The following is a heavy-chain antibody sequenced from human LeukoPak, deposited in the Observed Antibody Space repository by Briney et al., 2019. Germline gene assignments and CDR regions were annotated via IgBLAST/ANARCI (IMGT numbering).Heavy chain of an antibody. Sequence: PSETLSLTCAVYGGSFSGYYWSWIRQPPGKGLEWIGEINHSGSTNYNPSLKSRVTISVDTSKNQFSLKLSSVTAADTAVYYCARDVIVVVPAADYYGMDVWGQGTTVTVSS. J-gene: IGHJ6*02. CDR1: GGSFSGYY. CDR3: ARDVIVVVPAADYYGMDV. D-gene: IGHD2-2*01. V-gene: IGHV4-34*01. CDR2: INHSGST.